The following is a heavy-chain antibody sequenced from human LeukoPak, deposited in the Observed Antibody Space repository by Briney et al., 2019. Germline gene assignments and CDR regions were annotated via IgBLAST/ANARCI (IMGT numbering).Heavy chain of an antibody. Sequence: ASVRVSCKASGYTFTGYYMHWVRQAPGQGLEWMGWINPNSGGTNYAQKFQGRVTMTRDTSISTAYMELSRLRSDDTAVYYCARGNSYCSSTSCYMGPPHDAFDIWGQGTMVPVSS. CDR1: GYTFTGYY. J-gene: IGHJ3*02. CDR3: ARGNSYCSSTSCYMGPPHDAFDI. CDR2: INPNSGGT. D-gene: IGHD2-2*02. V-gene: IGHV1-2*02.